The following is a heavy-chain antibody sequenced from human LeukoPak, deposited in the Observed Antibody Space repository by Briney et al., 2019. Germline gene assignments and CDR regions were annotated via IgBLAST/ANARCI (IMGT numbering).Heavy chain of an antibody. CDR2: ISGSGGST. Sequence: GGSLRLSCAASGFTFSSYAMSWVRQAPGKGLEWVSAISGSGGSTYYADSVKGRFTISRDNSKNTLYLQMNSLRAEDTAVYYCARDLAYSSGWFGYYYGMDVWGQGTTVTVSS. V-gene: IGHV3-23*01. CDR3: ARDLAYSSGWFGYYYGMDV. CDR1: GFTFSSYA. D-gene: IGHD6-19*01. J-gene: IGHJ6*02.